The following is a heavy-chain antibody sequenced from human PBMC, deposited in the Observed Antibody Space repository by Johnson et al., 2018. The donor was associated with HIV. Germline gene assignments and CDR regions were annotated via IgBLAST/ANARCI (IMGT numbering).Heavy chain of an antibody. CDR2: ISYAGANK. CDR3: ARDAPNFFHSSGVRDDAFDI. D-gene: IGHD3-22*01. J-gene: IGHJ3*02. CDR1: GFTISNKY. Sequence: QVQLVESGGGLIQPGGSLRLSCAASGFTISNKYISWVRQAPGKGLEWVALISYAGANKYYADSVKGRFTISRDNSKNTLYLQMDSLRAEDTAVYYCARDAPNFFHSSGVRDDAFDIWGQGTMVTVSS. V-gene: IGHV3-30-3*01.